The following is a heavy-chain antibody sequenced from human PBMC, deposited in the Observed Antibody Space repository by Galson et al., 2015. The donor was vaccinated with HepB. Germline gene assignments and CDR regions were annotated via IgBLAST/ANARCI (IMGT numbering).Heavy chain of an antibody. D-gene: IGHD6-13*01. Sequence: TLSLTCTVSGGSICSYYWSWIRQPAGKGLEWIGRIYTSGSTNYNPSLKSRVTMSVDTSKNQFSLKLSSVTAADTAVYYCAGKPAAAGLYWYFDLWGRGTLVTVSS. CDR1: GGSICSYY. J-gene: IGHJ2*01. CDR3: AGKPAAAGLYWYFDL. CDR2: IYTSGST. V-gene: IGHV4-4*07.